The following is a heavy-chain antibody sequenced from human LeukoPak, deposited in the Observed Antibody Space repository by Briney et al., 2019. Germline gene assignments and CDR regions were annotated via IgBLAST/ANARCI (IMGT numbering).Heavy chain of an antibody. V-gene: IGHV3-48*03. Sequence: GGSLRLSCAASGFTFSTYDMNWVRQAPGKGLEWISYISSSGITIFYADSVKGRFTISRDNAKNSLYLQMNSLGAEDTAVYYCTRVGQSYSTSGQALDHWGQGTLVTVSS. J-gene: IGHJ4*02. D-gene: IGHD2-8*01. CDR2: ISSSGITI. CDR3: TRVGQSYSTSGQALDH. CDR1: GFTFSTYD.